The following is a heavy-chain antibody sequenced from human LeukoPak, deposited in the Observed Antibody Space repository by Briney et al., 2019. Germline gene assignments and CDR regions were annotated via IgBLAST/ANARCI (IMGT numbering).Heavy chain of an antibody. CDR3: ARTGYCSGGSCGSDWFDP. D-gene: IGHD2-15*01. V-gene: IGHV1-18*01. J-gene: IGHJ5*02. CDR1: GYTFTSYG. Sequence: ASVKVSCKASGYTFTSYGISWVRQAPGQGLEWMGWISAYNGNINYAQKLQGRVTMTTDTSTSTAYMELRSLRSDDTAVYYCARTGYCSGGSCGSDWFDPGGQGTLVTVPS. CDR2: ISAYNGNI.